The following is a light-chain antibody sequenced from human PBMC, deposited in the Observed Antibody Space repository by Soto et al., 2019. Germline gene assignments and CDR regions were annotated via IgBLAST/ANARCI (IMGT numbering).Light chain of an antibody. V-gene: IGKV4-1*01. Sequence: DVVMTQSRDSLAGSMGERATINCKSRQSVLYSPNNTNYLAWSQQKPGQPPKLRIYWPSTRESGVPDRFSGSGSGTDFPLTTSSLQPEDCATDCSLHHHHFPITFCHGARQETK. CDR3: LHHHHFPIT. CDR2: WPS. J-gene: IGKJ5*01. CDR1: QSVLYSPNNTNY.